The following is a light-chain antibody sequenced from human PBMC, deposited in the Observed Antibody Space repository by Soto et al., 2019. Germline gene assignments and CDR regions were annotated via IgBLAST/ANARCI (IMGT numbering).Light chain of an antibody. Sequence: DIQMTQSPSTLSASVGDRVTITCRASQSISSWLAWYQQKPGKAPKLLIYDASSLESGVPSRFRGSGSGTEFTLTISSLQPDDFATYYCQQYNSYPWTFGQGTKVESK. V-gene: IGKV1-5*01. J-gene: IGKJ1*01. CDR2: DAS. CDR3: QQYNSYPWT. CDR1: QSISSW.